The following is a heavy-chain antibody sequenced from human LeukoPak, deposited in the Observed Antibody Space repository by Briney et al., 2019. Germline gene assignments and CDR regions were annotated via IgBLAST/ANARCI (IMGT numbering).Heavy chain of an antibody. CDR1: DGSISHYY. D-gene: IGHD5-24*01. CDR2: IYYSGST. Sequence: PSETLSLTCTVSDGSISHYYWSCIRQPPGKGLEWIGYIYYSGSTNYNPSLKRRVTISLDTSKKQFSLKLNSVTAADTAVYYCARGEMATTDYWGQGTLVTVSS. V-gene: IGHV4-59*08. J-gene: IGHJ4*02. CDR3: ARGEMATTDY.